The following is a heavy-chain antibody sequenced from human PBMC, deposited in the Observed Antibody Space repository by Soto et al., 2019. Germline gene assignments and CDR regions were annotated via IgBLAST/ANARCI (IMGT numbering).Heavy chain of an antibody. CDR1: GFTFDDYA. CDR2: ISWNSGSI. D-gene: IGHD2-2*02. J-gene: IGHJ6*03. Sequence: DVQLVESGGGLVQPGRSLRLSCSASGFTFDDYAMHWVRQAPGKGLEWVSGISWNSGSIAYADSVKGRFTISRDNAKICMYLQMNSLRADDMGLYYCAKGVGLGYCRSISCHNYYMDVWGKGTTVTVSS. V-gene: IGHV3-9*03. CDR3: AKGVGLGYCRSISCHNYYMDV.